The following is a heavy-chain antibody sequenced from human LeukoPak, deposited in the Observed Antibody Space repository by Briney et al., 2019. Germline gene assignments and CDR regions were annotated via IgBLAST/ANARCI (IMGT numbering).Heavy chain of an antibody. D-gene: IGHD5-12*01. J-gene: IGHJ6*03. CDR3: AKGSGYEHNYYYYYMDV. V-gene: IGHV3-23*01. CDR1: GFTFSSYA. CDR2: ITGSGGST. Sequence: GGSLRLSCAAPGFTFSSYAMTWVRQAPGRGLEWVSAITGSGGSTYYADSVKGRFTISRDNSKNTLYLQMNSLRAEDTAVYYCAKGSGYEHNYYYYYMDVWGKGTTVTISS.